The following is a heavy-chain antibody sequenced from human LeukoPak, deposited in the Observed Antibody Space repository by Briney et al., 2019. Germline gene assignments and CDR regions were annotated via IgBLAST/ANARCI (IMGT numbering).Heavy chain of an antibody. V-gene: IGHV3-23*01. J-gene: IGHJ4*02. CDR1: GVNFGSYS. D-gene: IGHD3-10*01. CDR3: ARKSASGNYPLDY. CDR2: ISADSATT. Sequence: GSLRLSCAASGVNFGSYSMTWVRQAPGKGLEWVSVISADSATTFYADSVKGRFTISRDNAKNTVFLQMSSLRAEDTALYYCARKSASGNYPLDYWGQGTLVTVSS.